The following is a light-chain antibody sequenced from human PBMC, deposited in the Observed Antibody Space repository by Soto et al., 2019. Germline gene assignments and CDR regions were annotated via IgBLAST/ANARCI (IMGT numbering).Light chain of an antibody. CDR2: GTS. CDR3: HQYGYGGYT. CDR1: QSVRSNY. V-gene: IGKV3-20*01. J-gene: IGKJ2*01. Sequence: ETVLTQSPGTLSLSPGERATLSCRASQSVRSNYLAWYQQQPGQAPRLLIFGTSTRATGIPDRFSGSGSGTDFTLTISRLEPEDSAVYFCHQYGYGGYTFGQGTKLEIK.